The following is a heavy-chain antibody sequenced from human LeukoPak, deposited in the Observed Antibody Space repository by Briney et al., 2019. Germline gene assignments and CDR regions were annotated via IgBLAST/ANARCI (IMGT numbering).Heavy chain of an antibody. V-gene: IGHV4-39*01. CDR2: IYYGGTT. J-gene: IGHJ3*02. CDR3: ATPDGALSYYYDSSGPQGGAFDI. CDR1: GGSITSSGSY. D-gene: IGHD3-22*01. Sequence: SETLSLTCTVSGGSITSSGSYWGWIRQPPGERLEWIGNIYYGGTTYYNPSLKRRVTISVYTSKNQVSLRLSSVTATDTAVYYCATPDGALSYYYDSSGPQGGAFDIWGQGTMVTVSS.